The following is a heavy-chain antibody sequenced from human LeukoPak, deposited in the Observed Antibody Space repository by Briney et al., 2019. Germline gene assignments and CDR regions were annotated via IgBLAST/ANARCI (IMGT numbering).Heavy chain of an antibody. CDR2: IYPGDSDT. D-gene: IGHD6-19*01. CDR1: GYSFTSYW. V-gene: IGHV5-51*01. J-gene: IGHJ4*02. CDR3: TRHRSYSSGWDSVGY. Sequence: GESLKISCKGSGYSFTSYWIGWVRQMPGKGLGWMGIIYPGDSDTRYSPSFQGQVTISADKSISTAYLQWSSLKASDTAMYYCTRHRSYSSGWDSVGYWGQGTLVTVSS.